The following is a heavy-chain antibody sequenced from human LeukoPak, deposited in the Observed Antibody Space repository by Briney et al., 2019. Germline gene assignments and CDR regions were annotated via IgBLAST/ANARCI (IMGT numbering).Heavy chain of an antibody. D-gene: IGHD3-22*01. CDR1: GFTFDDYG. CDR3: AKYYYDSSGYYGY. V-gene: IGHV3-20*04. Sequence: PGGSLRLSCAASGFTFDDYGMSWVRQGPGKGLEWVSGINWNGGSTGYADSVKGRFTISRDNSKNTLYLQMNSLRAEDTAVYYCAKYYYDSSGYYGYWGQGTLVTVSS. J-gene: IGHJ4*02. CDR2: INWNGGST.